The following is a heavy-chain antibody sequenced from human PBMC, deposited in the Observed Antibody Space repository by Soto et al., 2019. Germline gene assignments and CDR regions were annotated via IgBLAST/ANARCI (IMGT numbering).Heavy chain of an antibody. J-gene: IGHJ4*02. CDR2: ISAYNGNT. CDR1: GYTFTSYG. CDR3: ATTRYSGYDYPYFDY. D-gene: IGHD5-12*01. Sequence: ASVKVSCKASGYTFTSYGISWVRQAPGQGLEWMGWISAYNGNTNYAQKLQGRVTMTTDTSTSTAYMELSRLRSDDTAVYYCATTRYSGYDYPYFDYWGQGTLVTVSS. V-gene: IGHV1-18*04.